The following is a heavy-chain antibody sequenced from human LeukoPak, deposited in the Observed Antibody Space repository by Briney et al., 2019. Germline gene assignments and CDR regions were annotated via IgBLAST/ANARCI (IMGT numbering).Heavy chain of an antibody. J-gene: IGHJ4*02. V-gene: IGHV3-23*01. CDR3: AKDGVLVRGVITPLGY. CDR2: ISGSGGST. D-gene: IGHD3-10*01. Sequence: QPGRSLRLSCAASGFTFSNYGMHWVRQAPGKGLEWVSAISGSGGSTYYADSVKGRFTISRDNSKNTLYLQMNSLRAEDTAVYYCAKDGVLVRGVITPLGYWGQGTLVTVSS. CDR1: GFTFSNYG.